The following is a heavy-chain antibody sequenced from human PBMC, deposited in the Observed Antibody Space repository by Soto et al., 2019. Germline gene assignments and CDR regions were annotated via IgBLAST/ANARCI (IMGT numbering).Heavy chain of an antibody. CDR1: GFTFSSFW. J-gene: IGHJ4*02. CDR3: AKDLYGDYGATGED. D-gene: IGHD4-17*01. Sequence: GGSLRLSCAASGFTFSSFWMHWVRQAPGKGLVWVSRINSDGSSASYADSVKGRFTISRDNSKNTLYLQMNSLRAEDTAVYYCAKDLYGDYGATGEDWGQGTLVTVSS. CDR2: INSDGSSA. V-gene: IGHV3-74*01.